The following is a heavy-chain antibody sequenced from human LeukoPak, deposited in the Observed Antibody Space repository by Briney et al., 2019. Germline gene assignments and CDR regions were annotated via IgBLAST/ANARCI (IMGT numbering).Heavy chain of an antibody. D-gene: IGHD3-16*02. Sequence: GASVKVSCKASGYTFTGYYMHWVRQAPGQGLEWMGWINPNSGGTNYAQKFQGRVTMTRDTSISTAYMELSRLRSDDTAVYYCARSITPRYRFFDYWGQGTLVTVSS. CDR1: GYTFTGYY. CDR2: INPNSGGT. V-gene: IGHV1-2*02. CDR3: ARSITPRYRFFDY. J-gene: IGHJ4*02.